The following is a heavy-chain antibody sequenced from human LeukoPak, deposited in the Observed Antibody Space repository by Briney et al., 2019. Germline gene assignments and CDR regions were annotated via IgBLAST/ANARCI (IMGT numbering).Heavy chain of an antibody. D-gene: IGHD3-10*01. CDR1: GLTVSKNY. V-gene: IGHV3-53*01. Sequence: GALRLSCAASGLTVSKNYMSWVRQAPGKGLESVSVIYSGGSTYYADSVRGRFTISRDNSKNTLYLQMNSLRAEDTAVYYCARVGGHWGQGTLVTVSS. CDR3: ARVGGH. J-gene: IGHJ4*02. CDR2: IYSGGST.